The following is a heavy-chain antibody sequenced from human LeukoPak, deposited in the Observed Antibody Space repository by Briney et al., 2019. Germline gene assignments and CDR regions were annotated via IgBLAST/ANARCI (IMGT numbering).Heavy chain of an antibody. V-gene: IGHV3-30-3*01. D-gene: IGHD3-22*01. CDR1: GFTFSSYA. CDR3: ARGADYYDSSFAD. J-gene: IGHJ4*02. Sequence: GGSLRPSCAASGFTFSSYAMHWVRQAPGKGLEWVAVISYDGSNKYYADSVKGRFTISRDNSKNTLYLQMNSLRAEDTAVYYCARGADYYDSSFADWGQGTLVTVSS. CDR2: ISYDGSNK.